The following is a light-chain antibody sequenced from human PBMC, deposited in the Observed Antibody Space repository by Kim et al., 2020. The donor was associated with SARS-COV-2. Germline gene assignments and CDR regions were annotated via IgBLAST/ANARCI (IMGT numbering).Light chain of an antibody. V-gene: IGLV2-14*03. CDR1: DIDIGGHNV. J-gene: IGLJ3*02. CDR3: GSYRSSSTRVV. Sequence: QPITTTSSGTDIDIGGHNVVSWYQQRPGKAPKLMIYDVSQRPSGVSNRFSGSKSDNTASLTISGLQSEDEADYYCGSYRSSSTRVVFGGGTQLTVL. CDR2: DVS.